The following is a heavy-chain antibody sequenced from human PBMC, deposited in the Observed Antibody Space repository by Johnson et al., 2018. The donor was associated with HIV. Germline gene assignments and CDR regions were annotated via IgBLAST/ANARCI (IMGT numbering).Heavy chain of an antibody. D-gene: IGHD6-13*01. CDR1: GFTFSSYA. CDR3: ARDRGSSWANDAFDI. Sequence: QVQLVESGGGVVQPGRSLRLSCAASGFTFSSYAMHWVRQAPGKGLEWVAVISYDGSNKYYADSVKGRFTISRDNSKNTLYLQMNSLRAEDTAVYYCARDRGSSWANDAFDIWGQGTMVTVSS. CDR2: ISYDGSNK. J-gene: IGHJ3*02. V-gene: IGHV3-30*04.